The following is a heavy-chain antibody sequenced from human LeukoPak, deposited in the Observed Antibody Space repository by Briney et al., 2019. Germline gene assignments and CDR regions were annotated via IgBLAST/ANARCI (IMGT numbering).Heavy chain of an antibody. J-gene: IGHJ5*02. Sequence: FETLCPTCTVSGGSISTSSYHWGWIRQPPGRGLEWIGSIYYSGSTYYNPSLKSRVTISVDTSKNQLSLKLISVTAADTAVYYCARLLYNWNFCLDPWVQATVDTVPS. CDR2: IYYSGST. D-gene: IGHD1-20*01. V-gene: IGHV4-39*01. CDR1: GGSISTSSYH. CDR3: ARLLYNWNFCLDP.